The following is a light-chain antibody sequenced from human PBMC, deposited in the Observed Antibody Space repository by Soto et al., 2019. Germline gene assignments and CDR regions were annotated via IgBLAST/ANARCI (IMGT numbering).Light chain of an antibody. J-gene: IGKJ1*01. Sequence: EIGMTQSPAPLSVSTGERATLSCRASQSVSSNLAWYQQKPGQAPRLLIYGASTRATAIPVRFSGSGSGTAFTLTISSLQSEDFAVYYCQQYYNWPPWTFGQGTKVDIK. CDR1: QSVSSN. CDR3: QQYYNWPPWT. V-gene: IGKV3-15*01. CDR2: GAS.